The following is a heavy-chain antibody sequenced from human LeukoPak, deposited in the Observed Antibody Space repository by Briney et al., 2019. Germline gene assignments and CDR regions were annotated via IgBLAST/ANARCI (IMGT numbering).Heavy chain of an antibody. J-gene: IGHJ4*02. D-gene: IGHD1-26*01. CDR1: GFTFSSYA. CDR2: ISGSGGST. CDR3: AREYSGSYYFDS. Sequence: GGSLRLSCAASGFTFSSYAMSWVRRAPGKGLEWVSAISGSGGSTYYADSVKGRFTISRDNSKNTLYLQMNSLRAEDTAVYYCAREYSGSYYFDSWGQGTLVTVSS. V-gene: IGHV3-23*01.